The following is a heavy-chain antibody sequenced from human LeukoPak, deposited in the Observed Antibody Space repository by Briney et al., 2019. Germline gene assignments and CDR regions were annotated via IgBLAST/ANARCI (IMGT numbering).Heavy chain of an antibody. Sequence: SVKLSCKASGGTFSSYAISWVRQAPGQGLEWMGGIIPIFGTANYAQKFQGRVTITADESTSTAYMELSSLRSEDTAVYYCARGNKRGYYYDSSGYYYGAFDIWGQGTMVTVSS. CDR2: IIPIFGTA. D-gene: IGHD3-22*01. J-gene: IGHJ3*02. V-gene: IGHV1-69*13. CDR3: ARGNKRGYYYDSSGYYYGAFDI. CDR1: GGTFSSYA.